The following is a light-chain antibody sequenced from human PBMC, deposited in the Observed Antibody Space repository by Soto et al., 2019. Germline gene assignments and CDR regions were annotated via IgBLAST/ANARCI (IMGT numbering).Light chain of an antibody. CDR2: DVS. V-gene: IGLV2-11*01. J-gene: IGLJ3*02. Sequence: QSALIQPRSVSGSPGQSVTISCTGTRSDVGGYNYVSWYQQHPGKAPKLMIYDVSKRPSGVPDRFSGSKSDNTASLTISGLQAEDEADYYCCSYAGSSLVVFGGGTKLTVL. CDR3: CSYAGSSLVV. CDR1: RSDVGGYNY.